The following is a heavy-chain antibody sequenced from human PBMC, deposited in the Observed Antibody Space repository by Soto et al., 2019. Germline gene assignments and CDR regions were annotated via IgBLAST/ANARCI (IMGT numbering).Heavy chain of an antibody. Sequence: QVQLVESGGGVVQPGRSLRLSCAASGFTFSSYGMHWVRQAPGKGLEWVAVIWYDGSNKYYSDSVKGRFTISRDNSKTTLYLQKNSLRAEDTAVYYCARDIAAAGTSYSYYGMDVWGQGTTVTVSS. CDR3: ARDIAAAGTSYSYYGMDV. CDR2: IWYDGSNK. D-gene: IGHD6-13*01. J-gene: IGHJ6*02. CDR1: GFTFSSYG. V-gene: IGHV3-33*01.